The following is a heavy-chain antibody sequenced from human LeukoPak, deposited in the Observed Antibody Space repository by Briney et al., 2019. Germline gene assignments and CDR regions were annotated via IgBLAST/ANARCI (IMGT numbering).Heavy chain of an antibody. CDR1: GFTFSSYS. Sequence: GSLRLSCAASGFTFSSYSMNWVRQAPGKGLEWVSAISGSGGSTYYADSVKGRFTISRDNSKNTLYLQMNSLRAEDTAVYYCARDKGGSLWELLHTDYWGQGTLVTVSS. CDR3: ARDKGGSLWELLHTDY. V-gene: IGHV3-23*01. CDR2: ISGSGGST. J-gene: IGHJ4*02. D-gene: IGHD1-26*01.